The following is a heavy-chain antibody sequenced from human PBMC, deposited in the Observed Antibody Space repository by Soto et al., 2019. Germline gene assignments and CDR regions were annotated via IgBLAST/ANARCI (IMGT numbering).Heavy chain of an antibody. Sequence: LSLTFSVSGDSMSTGGHYYNWIRQVPGKGLEWIGYVYYSGATHYNPSLRARATISRDTSKNQFSLRLISVTAADTALYYCARHKHLTPTVWGFWGQIRQVTVS. D-gene: IGHD3-16*01. V-gene: IGHV4-31*03. J-gene: IGHJ4*02. CDR1: GDSMSTGGHY. CDR3: ARHKHLTPTVWGF. CDR2: VYYSGAT.